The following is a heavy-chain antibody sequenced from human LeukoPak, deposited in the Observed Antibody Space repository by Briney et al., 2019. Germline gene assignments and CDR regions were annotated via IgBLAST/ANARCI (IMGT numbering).Heavy chain of an antibody. J-gene: IGHJ5*02. D-gene: IGHD2-2*01. CDR2: INHSGST. V-gene: IGHV4-34*01. Sequence: SETLSLTGAVYGGSFSGYYWSWIRQPPGKGLEWIGEINHSGSTNYNPSLKSRVTISVDTSKNQFSLKLSSVTAADTAVYYCARGYCSSTSCWFDPWGQGTLVTVSS. CDR1: GGSFSGYY. CDR3: ARGYCSSTSCWFDP.